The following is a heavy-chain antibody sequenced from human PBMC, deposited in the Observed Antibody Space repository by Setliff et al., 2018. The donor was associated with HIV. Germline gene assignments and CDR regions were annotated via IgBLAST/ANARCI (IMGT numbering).Heavy chain of an antibody. Sequence: SETLSLTCAVYGGSLSGYYWSWIRQPPGKGLEWIGEISHSGITNYNPFLKNRVSISVDTSKNQFSLKLTSGTAADTAVYYCARVPPQSAPNGAAVDAFDIWGQGTMVTVSS. D-gene: IGHD6-13*01. V-gene: IGHV4-34*01. CDR3: ARVPPQSAPNGAAVDAFDI. J-gene: IGHJ3*02. CDR2: ISHSGIT. CDR1: GGSLSGYY.